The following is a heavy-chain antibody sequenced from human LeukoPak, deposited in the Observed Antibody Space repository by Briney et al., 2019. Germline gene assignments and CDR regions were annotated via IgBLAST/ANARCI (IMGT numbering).Heavy chain of an antibody. V-gene: IGHV6-1*01. J-gene: IGHJ4*02. CDR1: GDSVSRNSVA. CDR2: TYYRSKWNN. CDR3: ARERYYFDY. Sequence: ASQTLSLTCAISGDSVSRNSVAWNWIRQSPSRGLEWLGRTYYRSKWNNEYAESVRSRITINPDTSKNQFSLQLDSVTPEDTAVYYCARERYYFDYWGQGTLVTVSS.